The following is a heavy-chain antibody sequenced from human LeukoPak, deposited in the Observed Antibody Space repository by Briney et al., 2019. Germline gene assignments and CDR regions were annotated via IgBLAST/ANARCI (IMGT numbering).Heavy chain of an antibody. Sequence: SETLSLTCAVSGGSISSSHWWSWIRQPPGQGLEWIGEIYHSGSTTYNPSLKSRVTISVDKSKNQFSLNLSSVTAADTAVYYCARGGWNKFDYWGQGTLVTVSS. V-gene: IGHV4-4*02. D-gene: IGHD3-22*01. J-gene: IGHJ4*02. CDR3: ARGGWNKFDY. CDR1: GGSISSSHW. CDR2: IYHSGST.